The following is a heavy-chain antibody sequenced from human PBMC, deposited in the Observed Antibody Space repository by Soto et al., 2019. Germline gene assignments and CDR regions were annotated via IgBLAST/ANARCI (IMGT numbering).Heavy chain of an antibody. CDR3: ARDWESTVSTWSFGAF. CDR2: IIPFLGVT. CDR1: GGTFSPYT. J-gene: IGHJ4*02. D-gene: IGHD3-10*01. Sequence: QVQLVQSGAEVKKPGSSVKVSCKASGGTFSPYTVNWVRQAPGQGLEWMGRIIPFLGVTNYAKKFQARVTLTADTSTTKAYMELSGLRFEETAVYYCARDWESTVSTWSFGAFWGRGTLVTVSS. V-gene: IGHV1-69*08.